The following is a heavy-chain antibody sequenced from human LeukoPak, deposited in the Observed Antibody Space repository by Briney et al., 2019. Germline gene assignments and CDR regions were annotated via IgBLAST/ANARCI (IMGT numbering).Heavy chain of an antibody. CDR1: GFTFSGYG. CDR3: ARGDYVSGTFMDV. D-gene: IGHD3-16*01. CDR2: IWYGGSHE. J-gene: IGHJ6*03. V-gene: IGHV3-33*01. Sequence: GGSLRLSCAASGFTFSGYGSHWVRQAPGKGLEWVAVIWYGGSHEYHAESVKGRLTISRDTSKNTLYLQMSSLSAEDTAVYYCARGDYVSGTFMDVWGKGTTVTVSS.